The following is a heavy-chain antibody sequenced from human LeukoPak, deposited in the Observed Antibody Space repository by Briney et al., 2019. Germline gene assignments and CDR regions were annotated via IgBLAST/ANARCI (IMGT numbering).Heavy chain of an antibody. CDR2: INPNSGGT. V-gene: IGHV1-2*02. CDR1: GYTFTGYY. D-gene: IGHD2-15*01. Sequence: ASVKVSCKASGYTFTGYYMHWVRQAPGQGLEWMGWINPNSGGTNYAQKFQGRVTMTRDTSISTAYMELSRLRSDDTAVYYCARGPAIRVVVAATTSGNLDYWGQGTLVTVSS. CDR3: ARGPAIRVVVAATTSGNLDY. J-gene: IGHJ4*02.